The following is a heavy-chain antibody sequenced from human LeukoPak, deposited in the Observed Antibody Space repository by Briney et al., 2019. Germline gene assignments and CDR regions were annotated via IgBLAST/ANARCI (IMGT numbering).Heavy chain of an antibody. CDR3: ARDWGYGDYGGY. CDR2: INPNSGGT. D-gene: IGHD3-16*01. J-gene: IGHJ4*02. CDR1: GYTFTGYY. Sequence: ASVKVSYKASGYTFTGYYIHWVRQAPGQGLEWMGRINPNSGGTNYAQRFQGRVTMTRDTSIGTAYMELSSLTSDDTAVFYCARDWGYGDYGGYWGQGTLVTVSS. V-gene: IGHV1-2*06.